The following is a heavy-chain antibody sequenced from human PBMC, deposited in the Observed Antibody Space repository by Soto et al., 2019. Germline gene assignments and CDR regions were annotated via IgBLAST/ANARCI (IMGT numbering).Heavy chain of an antibody. V-gene: IGHV1-18*01. Sequence: QVQLVQSGAEVKKPGASVKVSCKASGYTFTNYGISWVRQAPGQGLEWMGWISAYNGNTNYAQKLQGRVTMTTDTSTSTAYMELRSLRPDDTAVYYCARGGVGYCSGGSCPQNWFDPWGQGTLVTVSS. CDR2: ISAYNGNT. CDR1: GYTFTNYG. CDR3: ARGGVGYCSGGSCPQNWFDP. D-gene: IGHD2-15*01. J-gene: IGHJ5*02.